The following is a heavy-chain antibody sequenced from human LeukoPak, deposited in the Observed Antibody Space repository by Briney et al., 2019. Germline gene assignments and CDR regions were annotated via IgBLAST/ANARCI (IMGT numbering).Heavy chain of an antibody. D-gene: IGHD3-22*01. CDR3: ARGRSGYYFDY. V-gene: IGHV3-48*02. Sequence: GGSLRLSCAASGFTFSSVSMNWVRQAPGKGLEWVSYISSTGTSTYYADSAKGRFTISRDNAQNSLYLQMNSLGDDDTAVYYCARGRSGYYFDYWGQGSLVTVSS. J-gene: IGHJ4*02. CDR1: GFTFSSVS. CDR2: ISSTGTST.